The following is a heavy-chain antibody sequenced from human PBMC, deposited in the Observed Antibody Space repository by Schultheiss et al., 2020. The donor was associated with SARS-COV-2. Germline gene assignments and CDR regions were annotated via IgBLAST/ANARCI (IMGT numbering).Heavy chain of an antibody. J-gene: IGHJ5*02. V-gene: IGHV3-23*01. CDR2: ISGSGGST. CDR3: ATQRWGDRCWFDP. CDR1: GFTFTNYA. Sequence: GGSLRLSCAASGFTFTNYAIHWVRQAPGKGLEWVSAISGSGGSTYYADSVKGRFTISRDNAKNSLYLQMNSLRAEDTAVYYCATQRWGDRCWFDPWGQGTLVTVSS. D-gene: IGHD5-24*01.